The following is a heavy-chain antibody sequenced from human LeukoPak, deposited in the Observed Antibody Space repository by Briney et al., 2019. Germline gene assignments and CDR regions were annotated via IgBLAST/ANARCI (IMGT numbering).Heavy chain of an antibody. D-gene: IGHD3-16*01. CDR3: ARFTPQGYGWGGYNRFDP. Sequence: SETLSLTCIVSGGSITSNTYFWDWIRQTPGKGLEWIGRIYYSGSTYYNPSLKSRVTISVDTSKNQFSLNLTSVTAADTAAYYCARFTPQGYGWGGYNRFDPWGQGTLVTVSS. J-gene: IGHJ5*02. V-gene: IGHV4-39*07. CDR1: GGSITSNTYF. CDR2: IYYSGST.